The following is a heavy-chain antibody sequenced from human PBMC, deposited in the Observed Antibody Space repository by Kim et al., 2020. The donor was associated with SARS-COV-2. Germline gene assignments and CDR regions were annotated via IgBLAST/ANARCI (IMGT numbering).Heavy chain of an antibody. CDR1: GFTFSSYG. D-gene: IGHD1-1*01. Sequence: GGSLRLSCAASGFTFSSYGMHWVRQAPGKGLEWVAVISYDGSNKYYADSVKGRFTISRDNSKNTLYLQMNSLRAEDTAVYYCAKVQYDLDAFDIWGQGTMVTVSS. V-gene: IGHV3-30*18. CDR3: AKVQYDLDAFDI. CDR2: ISYDGSNK. J-gene: IGHJ3*02.